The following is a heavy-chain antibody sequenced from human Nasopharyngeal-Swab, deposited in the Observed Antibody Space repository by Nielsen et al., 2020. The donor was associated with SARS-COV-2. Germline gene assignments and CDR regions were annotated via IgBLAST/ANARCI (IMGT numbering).Heavy chain of an antibody. J-gene: IGHJ6*02. CDR1: GFTFDDYG. Sequence: GESLKISCAASGFTFDDYGMSWVRQAPGKGLEWVSGINWNGGSTGYADSVKGRFTISSDNAKNSLYLQMNSLRAEDTALYHCAREHYYDSSGYYYYGMDVWGQGTTVTVSS. CDR3: AREHYYDSSGYYYYGMDV. V-gene: IGHV3-20*01. CDR2: INWNGGST. D-gene: IGHD3-22*01.